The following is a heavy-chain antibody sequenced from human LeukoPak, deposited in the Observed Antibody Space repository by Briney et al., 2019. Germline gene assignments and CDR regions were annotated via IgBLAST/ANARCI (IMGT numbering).Heavy chain of an antibody. CDR3: AKDMAGAPTSNWFDP. J-gene: IGHJ5*02. CDR1: GGTFSSYA. Sequence: SVKVSCKAAGGTFSSYAISWVRQAPGQGLEWMGRIIPFLGIVDYAQKFQGRVTVTADRSTSTAYMELSSLRSDDTAAYYCAKDMAGAPTSNWFDPWGQGTLVTVSS. CDR2: IIPFLGIV. V-gene: IGHV1-69*04. D-gene: IGHD3-10*01.